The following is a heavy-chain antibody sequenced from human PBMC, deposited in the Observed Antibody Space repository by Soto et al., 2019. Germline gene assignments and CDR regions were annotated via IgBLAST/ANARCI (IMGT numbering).Heavy chain of an antibody. J-gene: IGHJ5*02. CDR1: GFTFSHFG. CDR3: AMQTRGGALYS. D-gene: IGHD3-16*01. CDR2: IWQDGSIN. V-gene: IGHV3-33*01. Sequence: QVHLMESGGGVVQPGRSLRLSCEASGFTFSHFGMHWVRQAPGRGLEWVAVIWQDGSINYYGDSVKGRFTVSRDNSKNALDLQMNSLRAEDTAICFCAMQTRGGALYSWGQGTLVTVSS.